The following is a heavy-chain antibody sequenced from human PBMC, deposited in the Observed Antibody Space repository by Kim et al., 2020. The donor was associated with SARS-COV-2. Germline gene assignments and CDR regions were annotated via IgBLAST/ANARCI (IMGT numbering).Heavy chain of an antibody. CDR1: GFTFNSYW. V-gene: IGHV3-7*03. J-gene: IGHJ2*01. CDR2: IKTDGSEK. D-gene: IGHD4-17*01. Sequence: GGSLRLSCAASGFTFNSYWMTWVRQAPGKGLEWLANIKTDGSEKYYADSVKGRFTISRDTAKRSLSLQMNSLRAEDTALYYCARERNGDEAGSKSHFDVWGSGTLITVYS. CDR3: ARERNGDEAGSKSHFDV.